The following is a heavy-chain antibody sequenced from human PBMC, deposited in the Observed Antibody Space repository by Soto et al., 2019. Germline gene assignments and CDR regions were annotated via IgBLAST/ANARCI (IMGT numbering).Heavy chain of an antibody. Sequence: QVQLQQWGAGLLKPSETLSLTCAVYGGSFSGYYWTWIRQTPGKGLAWIGEIHHSGRTNYNPSLKSRVSISADTSKTQFSLNLTSVTAADTAVYYCARGECSSNYCFTRWALDIWGQGTVVTVSS. J-gene: IGHJ3*02. CDR1: GGSFSGYY. CDR3: ARGECSSNYCFTRWALDI. CDR2: IHHSGRT. V-gene: IGHV4-34*01. D-gene: IGHD2-2*01.